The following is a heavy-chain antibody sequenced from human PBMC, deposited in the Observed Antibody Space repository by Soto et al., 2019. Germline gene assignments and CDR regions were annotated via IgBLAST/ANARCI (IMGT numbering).Heavy chain of an antibody. J-gene: IGHJ5*02. D-gene: IGHD6-13*01. V-gene: IGHV3-30*18. CDR2: ISYDGSNK. CDR1: GFTFSSYG. Sequence: GGSLRLSCAASGFTFSSYGMHWVRQAPGKGLEWVAVISYDGSNKYYADSVKGRFTISRDNSKNTLYLQMNSLRAEDTAVYYCAKDSPGIAAWGQGTLVTVSS. CDR3: AKDSPGIAA.